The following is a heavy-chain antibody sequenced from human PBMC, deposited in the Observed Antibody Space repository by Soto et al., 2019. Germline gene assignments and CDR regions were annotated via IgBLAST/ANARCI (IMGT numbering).Heavy chain of an antibody. J-gene: IGHJ4*02. D-gene: IGHD6-6*01. CDR2: INHSGST. CDR1: GGSFSGYY. CDR3: ASRVAARPTLDY. V-gene: IGHV4-34*01. Sequence: PSETLSLTCAVYGGSFSGYYWSRIRQPPGKGLEWIGEINHSGSTNYNPSLKSRVTISVDTSKNQFSLKLSSVTAADTAVYYCASRVAARPTLDYWGQGTLVTVSS.